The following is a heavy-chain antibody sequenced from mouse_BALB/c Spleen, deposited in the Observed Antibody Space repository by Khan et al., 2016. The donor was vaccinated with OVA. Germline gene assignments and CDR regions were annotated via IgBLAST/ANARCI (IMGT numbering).Heavy chain of an antibody. CDR3: ARTARIKY. V-gene: IGHV3-2*02. CDR1: GYSITSGYG. Sequence: EVKLVESGPGLVKPSQSLSLTCTVTGYSITSGYGWNWIRQFPGNKLEWMGYISYSGSTNYNPSLKSRIPITRDPSKNQFFLQLNSVTTEDTATYYCARTARIKYWGQGTTLTVSS. D-gene: IGHD1-2*01. J-gene: IGHJ2*01. CDR2: ISYSGST.